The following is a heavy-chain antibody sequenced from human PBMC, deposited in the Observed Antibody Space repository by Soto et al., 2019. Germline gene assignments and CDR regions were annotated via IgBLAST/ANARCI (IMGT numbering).Heavy chain of an antibody. CDR1: GFTFTSSA. D-gene: IGHD1-26*01. V-gene: IGHV1-58*02. CDR2: IVVGSGNT. J-gene: IGHJ6*03. Sequence: ASVKVSCKASGFTFTSSAMQWVRQARGQRLEWIGWIVVGSGNTNYAQKFQERVTITRDMSTSTAYMELSSLRSEDTAVYYCAADSNPDYYDYYYYYMDVWGKGTTVTVSS. CDR3: AADSNPDYYDYYYYYMDV.